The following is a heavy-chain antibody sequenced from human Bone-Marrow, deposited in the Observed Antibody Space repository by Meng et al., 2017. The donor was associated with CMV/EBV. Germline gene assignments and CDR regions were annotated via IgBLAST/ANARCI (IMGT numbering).Heavy chain of an antibody. CDR3: ARGGIVVVPAAISDWFDP. V-gene: IGHV4-39*07. CDR2: FYYSGST. D-gene: IGHD2-2*01. Sequence: SETLSLTCTVSGGSISSNIYYWGWIRQPPGKGLEWIGSFYYSGSTYYNPSLKSRVTISVDTSKNQFSLKLSSVTAADTAVYYCARGGIVVVPAAISDWFDPWGQGTLVTVSS. J-gene: IGHJ5*02. CDR1: GGSISSNIYY.